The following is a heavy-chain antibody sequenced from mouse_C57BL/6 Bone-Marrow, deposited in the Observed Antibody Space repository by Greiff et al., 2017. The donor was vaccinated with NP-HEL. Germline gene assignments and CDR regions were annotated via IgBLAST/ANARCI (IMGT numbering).Heavy chain of an antibody. CDR3: ARPYYSSPYYYAMDY. V-gene: IGHV1-82*01. Sequence: QVQLQQSGPELVKPGASVKISCKASGYAFSSSWMNWVKQRPGKGLEWIGRIYPGDGDTNYNGKFKGKATLTAAKSSSTAYMQLSSLTSEDSAVYFCARPYYSSPYYYAMDYWGQGTSVTVSS. CDR2: IYPGDGDT. D-gene: IGHD1-1*01. CDR1: GYAFSSSW. J-gene: IGHJ4*01.